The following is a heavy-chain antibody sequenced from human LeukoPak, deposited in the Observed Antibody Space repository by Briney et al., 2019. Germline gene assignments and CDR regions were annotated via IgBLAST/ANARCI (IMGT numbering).Heavy chain of an antibody. CDR1: GFTFRRYA. D-gene: IGHD2-2*01. CDR3: AKDSPGCSSTSCYFHY. CDR2: ISENGGRT. V-gene: IGHV3-23*01. Sequence: GGSLRLSCAASGFTFRRYAMNWVRQAPGKGLEWISVISENGGRTYYADSVKGRFTISTDYSKNTLYLQMNSLRADDTAVYYCAKDSPGCSSTSCYFHYWGQGSLVTVSS. J-gene: IGHJ4*02.